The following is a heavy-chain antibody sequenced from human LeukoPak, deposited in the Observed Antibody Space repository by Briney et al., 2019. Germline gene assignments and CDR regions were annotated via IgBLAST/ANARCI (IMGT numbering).Heavy chain of an antibody. J-gene: IGHJ3*02. CDR1: GFTSTGYA. V-gene: IGHV3-23*01. Sequence: GGSLTLSCAASGFTSTGYAMNWVRQAPGKGLEWVSGISAGGGGTYDADSAKGRFTMSRDNSKNMVYLEMHSLRADDTAVYYCTKLSGVAAAFDIWDQGTMVTVSS. CDR3: TKLSGVAAAFDI. CDR2: ISAGGGGT. D-gene: IGHD2-8*01.